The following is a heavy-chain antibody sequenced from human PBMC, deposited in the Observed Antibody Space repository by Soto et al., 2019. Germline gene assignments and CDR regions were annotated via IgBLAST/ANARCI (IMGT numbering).Heavy chain of an antibody. CDR1: GGSISSGGYY. D-gene: IGHD6-13*01. V-gene: IGHV4-31*03. CDR2: IYYSGST. CDR3: ARFKRASSPDLFDA. Sequence: SETLSLTCTVSGGSISSGGYYCSWIRQQPGKGLEWTGYIYYSGSTYYNPSLKSRVTISVDTSKNQFSLKLGSVTAADTAVYYCARFKRASSPDLFDAWGQGTLVTVSS. J-gene: IGHJ5*02.